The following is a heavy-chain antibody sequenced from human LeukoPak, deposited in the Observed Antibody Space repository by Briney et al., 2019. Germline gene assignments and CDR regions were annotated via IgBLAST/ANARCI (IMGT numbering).Heavy chain of an antibody. CDR3: ARDGHRRWLQFHYFDY. V-gene: IGHV4-34*01. CDR1: GGSFSGYY. CDR2: INHSGST. J-gene: IGHJ4*02. D-gene: IGHD5-24*01. Sequence: SEALSLTCAVYGGSFSGYYWSWIRQPPGKGLEWIGEINHSGSTNYNPSLKGRVTISVDTSKNQFSLKLSSVTAADTAVYYCARDGHRRWLQFHYFDYWGQGTLVTVSS.